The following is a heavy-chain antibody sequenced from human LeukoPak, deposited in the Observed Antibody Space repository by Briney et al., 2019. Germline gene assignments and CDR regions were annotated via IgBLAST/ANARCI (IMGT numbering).Heavy chain of an antibody. J-gene: IGHJ6*02. CDR2: IIPILGTA. Sequence: ASVKVSCKASGGTFSSYAISWVRQAPGQGLEWMGGIIPILGTANYAQKFQGRVTITADESTSTAYMELSSLRSEDTAVYYCAKRPTVTYGMDVWGQGTTVTVSS. V-gene: IGHV1-69*13. CDR1: GGTFSSYA. CDR3: AKRPTVTYGMDV. D-gene: IGHD4-17*01.